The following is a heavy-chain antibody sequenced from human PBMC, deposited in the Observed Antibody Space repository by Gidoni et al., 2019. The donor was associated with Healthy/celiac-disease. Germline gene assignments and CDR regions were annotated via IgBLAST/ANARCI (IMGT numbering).Heavy chain of an antibody. Sequence: VSRINSDGSSTSYADSVKGRFTISRDNAKNTLYLQMNSLRAEDTAVYYCAGVPDYDFWSGHYYYYYGMDVWGQGTTVTVSS. CDR2: INSDGSST. J-gene: IGHJ6*02. V-gene: IGHV3-74*01. CDR3: AGVPDYDFWSGHYYYYYGMDV. D-gene: IGHD3-3*01.